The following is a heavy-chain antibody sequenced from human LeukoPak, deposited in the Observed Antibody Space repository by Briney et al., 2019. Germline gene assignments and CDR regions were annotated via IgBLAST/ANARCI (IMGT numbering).Heavy chain of an antibody. CDR3: ARDSSGYHWFDP. V-gene: IGHV3-48*03. Sequence: LSLTCAVSGGSISSSNWWSWVRQPPGKGLEWVSYISSSGSTIYNADSVKGRFTISRDNAKNSLYLQMNSLRAEDTAVYYCARDSSGYHWFDPWGQGTLVTVSS. CDR1: GGSISSSN. D-gene: IGHD3-22*01. CDR2: ISSSGSTI. J-gene: IGHJ5*02.